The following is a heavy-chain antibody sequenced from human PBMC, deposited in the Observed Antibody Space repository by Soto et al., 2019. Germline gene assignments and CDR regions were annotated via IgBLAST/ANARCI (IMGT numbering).Heavy chain of an antibody. CDR1: GYTFTSYA. V-gene: IGHV1-3*01. J-gene: IGHJ4*02. CDR3: ARLLGHCSGGSCYSVYPYDY. Sequence: ASVKVSCKASGYTFTSYAMHWVRQAPGQRLEWMGWINAGNGNTKYSQKFQGRVTITRDTSASTAYMELSSLRSEDTAVYYCARLLGHCSGGSCYSVYPYDYWGQGTLVTVSS. D-gene: IGHD2-15*01. CDR2: INAGNGNT.